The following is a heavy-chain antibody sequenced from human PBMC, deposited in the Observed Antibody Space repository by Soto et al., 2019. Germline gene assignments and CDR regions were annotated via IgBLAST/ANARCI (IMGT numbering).Heavy chain of an antibody. D-gene: IGHD5-12*01. CDR3: AKDSQRWLQEFDY. J-gene: IGHJ4*02. V-gene: IGHV3-23*01. Sequence: GGSLRLSCAASGFTFSSYAMSWVRQAPGKGLEWVSAISGSGGSTYYADSVKGRFTISRDNSKNTLYLQMNSLRAEDTAIYYCAKDSQRWLQEFDYWGQGTLVTVSS. CDR2: ISGSGGST. CDR1: GFTFSSYA.